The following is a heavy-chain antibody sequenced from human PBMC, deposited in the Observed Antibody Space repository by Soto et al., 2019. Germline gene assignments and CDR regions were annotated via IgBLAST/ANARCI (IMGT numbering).Heavy chain of an antibody. CDR1: GGSISSGGYY. J-gene: IGHJ6*02. D-gene: IGHD3-9*01. V-gene: IGHV4-31*03. CDR2: IYYSGST. Sequence: QVQLQESGPGLVKPSQTLSLTCTVSGGSISSGGYYWSWIRQHPGKGLEWIGYIYYSGSTYYNPSLKSRVTISVDTSKNQFSLKLSSVTAADTAVYYCARDLAPDYDILTGYFNYYGMDVWGQGTTVTVSS. CDR3: ARDLAPDYDILTGYFNYYGMDV.